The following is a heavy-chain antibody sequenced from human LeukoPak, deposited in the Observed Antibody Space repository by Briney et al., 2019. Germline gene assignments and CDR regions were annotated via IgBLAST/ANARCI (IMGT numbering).Heavy chain of an antibody. CDR1: GFTFDDYT. D-gene: IGHD3-22*01. V-gene: IGHV3-66*01. J-gene: IGHJ3*02. Sequence: GGSLRLSCAASGFTFDDYTMHWVRQAPGKGLEWVSVIYSGGSTYYADSVKGRFTISRDNSKNTLYLQLNSLRAEDTAVYYCARDYYDSSGYYFDAFDIWGQGTTVTVSS. CDR3: ARDYYDSSGYYFDAFDI. CDR2: IYSGGST.